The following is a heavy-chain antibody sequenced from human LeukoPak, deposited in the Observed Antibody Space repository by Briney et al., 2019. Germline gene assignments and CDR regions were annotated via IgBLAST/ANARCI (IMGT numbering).Heavy chain of an antibody. D-gene: IGHD6-6*01. CDR2: INHSGSN. V-gene: IGHV4-34*01. Sequence: PSETLSLTCAVYGGSFSGYYWSWIRQPPGKGLEWIGEINHSGSNNYNPSLKSRVTISVDTSKNQFSLKLSSVTAADTAVYYCARGRLEYSSSSIDYWGQGTLVTVSS. CDR3: ARGRLEYSSSSIDY. J-gene: IGHJ4*02. CDR1: GGSFSGYY.